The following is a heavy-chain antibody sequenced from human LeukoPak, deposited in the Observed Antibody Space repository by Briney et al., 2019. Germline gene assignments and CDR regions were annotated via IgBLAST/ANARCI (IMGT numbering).Heavy chain of an antibody. Sequence: GGSLRLSCAASGFTFSNYWMSWVRQAPGKGLEWVSAIIGNGASTYYTDSVKGRFTISRDNSKNTLYLQMNSLRAEDTGVYYCAKRTCSGTTCYPLDSWGRGTLVTVSS. J-gene: IGHJ4*02. CDR3: AKRTCSGTTCYPLDS. CDR2: IIGNGAST. CDR1: GFTFSNYW. D-gene: IGHD6-19*01. V-gene: IGHV3-23*01.